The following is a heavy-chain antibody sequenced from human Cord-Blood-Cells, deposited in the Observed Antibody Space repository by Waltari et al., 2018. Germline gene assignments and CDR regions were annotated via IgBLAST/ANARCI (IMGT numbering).Heavy chain of an antibody. CDR2: INSSGSTI. Sequence: EVQLVESGGGLVQPGGSLRLSCAASGFVFIRNACNWVRKAPGKGLKWVSYINSSGSTIYYADSVKGRFTISRDNAKNSLYLQMNSLRAEDTAVYYCARFQLGFDYWGQGTLVTVSS. CDR3: ARFQLGFDY. D-gene: IGHD1-1*01. V-gene: IGHV3-48*03. J-gene: IGHJ4*02. CDR1: GFVFIRNA.